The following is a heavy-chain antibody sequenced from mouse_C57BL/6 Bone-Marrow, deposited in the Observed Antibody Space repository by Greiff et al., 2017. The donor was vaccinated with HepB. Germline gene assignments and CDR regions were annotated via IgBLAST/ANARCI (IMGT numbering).Heavy chain of an antibody. J-gene: IGHJ1*03. CDR2: INYDGSST. V-gene: IGHV5-16*01. Sequence: EVNLVESEAGLVQPGSSMKLSCTASGFTFSDYYMAWVRQVPEKGLEWVANINYDGSSTYYLDSLKSRFIISRDNAKNILYLQMSSLKSEDTATYYCARDRGYGSSYWYFDVWGTGTTVTVSS. D-gene: IGHD1-1*01. CDR3: ARDRGYGSSYWYFDV. CDR1: GFTFSDYY.